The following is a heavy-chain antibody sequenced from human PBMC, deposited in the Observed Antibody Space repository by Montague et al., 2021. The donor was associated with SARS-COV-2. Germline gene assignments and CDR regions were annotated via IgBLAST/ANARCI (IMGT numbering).Heavy chain of an antibody. V-gene: IGHV3-21*01. CDR1: RFNFSDYT. CDR2: ISRSGNSI. D-gene: IGHD3-10*02. J-gene: IGHJ6*02. Sequence: SLRLSCAASRFNFSDYTINWVRQAPGKGLEWVSSISRSGNSIYYADSVKGRFTISRDNAKKSLYLQMNSLRAEDTAVYYCARDVRTAATAVDYYFYYAMDVWGQGTAVTVSS. CDR3: ARDVRTAATAVDYYFYYAMDV.